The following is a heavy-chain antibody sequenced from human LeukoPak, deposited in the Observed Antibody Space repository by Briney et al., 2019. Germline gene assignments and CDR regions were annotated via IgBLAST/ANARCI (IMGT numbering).Heavy chain of an antibody. J-gene: IGHJ6*03. Sequence: SETLSLTCTVSGDSISSSSYYWGWIRQPPGKGLEWIGSIYYSGSTYYNPSLKSRVTISVDTSKNQSSLKLSSVTAADTAVYYCARAHDYRYYYMDVWGKGTTVTVSS. CDR2: IYYSGST. V-gene: IGHV4-39*07. CDR3: ARAHDYRYYYMDV. CDR1: GDSISSSSYY.